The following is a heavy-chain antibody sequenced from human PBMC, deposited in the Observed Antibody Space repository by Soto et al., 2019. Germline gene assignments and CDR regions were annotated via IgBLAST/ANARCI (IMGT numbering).Heavy chain of an antibody. J-gene: IGHJ6*02. CDR3: ARNGTQTGYSYGMDV. CDR1: GGTFIDFT. D-gene: IGHD1-1*01. Sequence: QVQLVQSGAELRKPGSSVKVSCKASGGTFIDFTINWVRQAPGQRLEWMGGIIPIFDTANYAEKFQGRVTITADESTRTSFMEVSSLRSEDTAVYYCARNGTQTGYSYGMDVWGQGTMVTVSS. CDR2: IIPIFDTA. V-gene: IGHV1-69*01.